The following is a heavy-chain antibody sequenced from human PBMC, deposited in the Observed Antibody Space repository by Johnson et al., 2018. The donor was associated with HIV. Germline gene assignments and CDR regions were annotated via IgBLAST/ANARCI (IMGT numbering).Heavy chain of an antibody. V-gene: IGHV3-NL1*01. J-gene: IGHJ3*02. CDR2: IYSGGST. CDR1: GFTFADYG. CDR3: AKDLETGDDYVWGSYQLVAFDI. D-gene: IGHD3-16*02. Sequence: QVQLVESGGGVVQPGGSLRLSCATSGFTFADYGMHWVRQAPGKGLEWVSVIYSGGSTYYADSVKGRFTISRDNSKNTLYLQMSSLRAEDTAVYYCAKDLETGDDYVWGSYQLVAFDIWGQGTMVTVSS.